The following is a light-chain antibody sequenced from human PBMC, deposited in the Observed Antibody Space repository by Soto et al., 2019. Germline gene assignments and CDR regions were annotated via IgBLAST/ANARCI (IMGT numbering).Light chain of an antibody. CDR1: QSVSSNY. J-gene: IGKJ1*01. CDR3: QQYDTSPRT. CDR2: GAS. Sequence: EVMLTQSPGTLSLSPGERATLSCRASQSVSSNYLAWYQQKSGQAPRLLIYGASNRATGIPDRFSGSGSGTDFTLTIRRLEPEDFAVSYCQQYDTSPRTFGQGTKVECK. V-gene: IGKV3-20*01.